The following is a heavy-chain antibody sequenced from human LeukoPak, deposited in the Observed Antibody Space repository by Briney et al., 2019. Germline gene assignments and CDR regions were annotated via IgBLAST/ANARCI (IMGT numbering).Heavy chain of an antibody. CDR3: ARDFIAAAGNWFDP. D-gene: IGHD6-13*01. J-gene: IGHJ5*02. CDR1: GFTFSTFT. CDR2: ISSSSSTI. Sequence: GGSLKLSCAGSGFTFSTFTMNWVRQAPGKGLEWVSYISSSSSTIYYADSVKGRFTISRDNAKNSLYLQMNSLRAEDTAVYYCARDFIAAAGNWFDPWGQGTLVTVSS. V-gene: IGHV3-48*04.